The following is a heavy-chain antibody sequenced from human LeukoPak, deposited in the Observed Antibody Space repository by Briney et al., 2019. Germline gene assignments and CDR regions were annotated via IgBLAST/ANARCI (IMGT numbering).Heavy chain of an antibody. V-gene: IGHV3-30*12. D-gene: IGHD3-16*02. Sequence: GGSLRLSCAPFGSSFSSYGTHWVRRAPGKGLEWVTYIHIDVRCTNYADSVKGRFTLSRDNSKNSLYLQMNSLRAEDTAVYYCARVHYDYVWGSYRWGYYYYYMDVWGEGTTVTVSS. CDR3: ARVHYDYVWGSYRWGYYYYYMDV. CDR1: GSSFSSYG. J-gene: IGHJ6*03. CDR2: IHIDVRCT.